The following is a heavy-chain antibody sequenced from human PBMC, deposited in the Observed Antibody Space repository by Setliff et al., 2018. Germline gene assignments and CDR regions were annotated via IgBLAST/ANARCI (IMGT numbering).Heavy chain of an antibody. CDR2: ISYDGNIT. V-gene: IGHV3-30*04. CDR3: ARPRGVYYDSSGPFDY. CDR1: GFLYSNNA. J-gene: IGHJ4*02. Sequence: GGSLRLSCAASGFLYSNNAFHWVRQTPGKGLEWVAVISYDGNITHYVDSVKGRFSISRDNSQNTLYLQMNSLRPEDTAVYYCARPRGVYYDSSGPFDYWGQGTLVTVSS. D-gene: IGHD3-22*01.